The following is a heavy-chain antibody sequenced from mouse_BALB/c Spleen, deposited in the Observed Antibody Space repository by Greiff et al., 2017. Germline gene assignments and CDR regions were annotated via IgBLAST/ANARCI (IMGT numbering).Heavy chain of an antibody. Sequence: QVQLQQSGPELVRPGVSVKISCKGSGYTFTDYAMYWVKQSHAKSLEWIGVISTYYGNTNYNQKFKGKATMTVDKTSSTAYMELARLTSEDSAIYYCERRGTTLVTTKEYYAMDYWGQGTSVTVSS. D-gene: IGHD2-2*01. CDR2: ISTYYGNT. CDR3: ERRGTTLVTTKEYYAMDY. J-gene: IGHJ4*01. CDR1: GYTFTDYA. V-gene: IGHV1-67*01.